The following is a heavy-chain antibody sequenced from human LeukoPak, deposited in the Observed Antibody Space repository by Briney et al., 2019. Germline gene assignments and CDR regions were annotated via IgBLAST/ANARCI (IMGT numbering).Heavy chain of an antibody. D-gene: IGHD3-10*01. J-gene: IGHJ6*03. CDR1: GGSISSSSYY. V-gene: IGHV4-39*07. CDR2: IYYSGST. Sequence: PSETLSLTCTVSGGSISSSSYYWGWIRQPPGKGLEWIGSIYYSGSTYYNPSLKSRLTISVDTSKNQFSLKLSSVTAADTAVYYCARGKPSYGSGTYYRPLEPNYMDVWGKGTTVTVSS. CDR3: ARGKPSYGSGTYYRPLEPNYMDV.